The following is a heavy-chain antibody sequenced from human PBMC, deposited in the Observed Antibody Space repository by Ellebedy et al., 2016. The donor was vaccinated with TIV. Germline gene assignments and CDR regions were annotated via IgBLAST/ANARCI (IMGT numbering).Heavy chain of an antibody. V-gene: IGHV1-2*02. CDR3: ARDGRDYYDRSGHVY. D-gene: IGHD3-22*01. CDR2: LNPHSGGT. Sequence: AASVKVSCKAFGYTLSDYYIHWVRQAPGQGLEWMGWLNPHSGGTNYAQKFQGRVTMTRDTSINTAYMELSSLGSDDTALYFCARDGRDYYDRSGHVYWGQGTLVTVSS. J-gene: IGHJ4*02. CDR1: GYTLSDYY.